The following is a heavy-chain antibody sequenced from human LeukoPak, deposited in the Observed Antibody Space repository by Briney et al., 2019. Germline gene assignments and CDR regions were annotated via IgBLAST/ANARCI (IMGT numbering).Heavy chain of an antibody. D-gene: IGHD3-10*01. CDR3: AKDDPMVRGPRYYYGMDV. Sequence: GGSLRLSCAASGFSFSSYAMSWVRQAPGKGLEWVSVISGGGGSTYYADSVKGRFTISRDNSKNTLYLQMNSLRAEDTAVYYCAKDDPMVRGPRYYYGMDVWGQGTTVTVSS. CDR1: GFSFSSYA. J-gene: IGHJ6*02. V-gene: IGHV3-23*01. CDR2: ISGGGGST.